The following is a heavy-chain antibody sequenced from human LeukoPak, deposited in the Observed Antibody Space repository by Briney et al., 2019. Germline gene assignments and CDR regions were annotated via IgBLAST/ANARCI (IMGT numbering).Heavy chain of an antibody. CDR2: IRSKANSYAT. D-gene: IGHD4-17*01. CDR1: GFTLSGSA. Sequence: TGGSLRLSCAASGFTLSGSAMHWVRQASGKGLEWVGRIRSKANSYATAYAASVKGRCTISRDDSKNTAYLQMNSLKTEDTAVYYCTRHYYGGNSVDFDYWGQGTLVTVSS. J-gene: IGHJ4*02. V-gene: IGHV3-73*01. CDR3: TRHYYGGNSVDFDY.